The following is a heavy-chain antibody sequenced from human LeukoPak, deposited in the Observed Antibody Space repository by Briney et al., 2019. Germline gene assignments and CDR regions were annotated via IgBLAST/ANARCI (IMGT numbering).Heavy chain of an antibody. D-gene: IGHD6-19*01. V-gene: IGHV3-30*04. CDR2: ISYDGSNK. CDR3: ARDLRHSSTDY. CDR1: GFTFSSYA. J-gene: IGHJ4*02. Sequence: GRSLRLSWAASGFTFSSYAMHWVRQAPGKWLEWGAVISYDGSNKYYADSVKGRFTISRDNSKNTLYLQMNSLRAEDTAVYYCARDLRHSSTDYWGQGTLVTVSS.